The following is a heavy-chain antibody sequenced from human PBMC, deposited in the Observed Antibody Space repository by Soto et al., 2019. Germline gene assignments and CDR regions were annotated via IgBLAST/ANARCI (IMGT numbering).Heavy chain of an antibody. Sequence: GGSLKIYCQGSGYRFTSYWLGLVRPMPGKGLEWMGIIYPGDSDTRNSPSFQGQVTISADKTISTAYVQWSSLKASDTAMYYCAGRVCGGSFQDYWGQGTLVTVSS. D-gene: IGHD6-25*01. CDR2: IYPGDSDT. CDR1: GYRFTSYW. V-gene: IGHV5-51*01. J-gene: IGHJ4*02. CDR3: AGRVCGGSFQDY.